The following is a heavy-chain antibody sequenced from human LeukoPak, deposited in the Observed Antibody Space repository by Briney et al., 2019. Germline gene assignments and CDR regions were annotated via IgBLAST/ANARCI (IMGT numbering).Heavy chain of an antibody. CDR1: GGSISSYH. V-gene: IGHV4-59*01. J-gene: IGHJ4*02. CDR2: IYYSGST. D-gene: IGHD5-12*01. Sequence: SETLSLTCTVSGGSISSYHWSWIRQPPGMGLEWIGYIYYSGSTNYNPSLKSRVTISVDTSKNQFSLKLSSVTAADTAVYYCARVALGGYDPPHFDYWGQGTLATVSS. CDR3: ARVALGGYDPPHFDY.